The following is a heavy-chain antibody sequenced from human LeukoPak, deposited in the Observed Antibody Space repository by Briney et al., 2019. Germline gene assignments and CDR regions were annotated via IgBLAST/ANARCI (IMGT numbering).Heavy chain of an antibody. J-gene: IGHJ3*02. V-gene: IGHV4-30-2*01. CDR2: MFHSGST. CDR3: ARASTENDGFDI. D-gene: IGHD1-1*01. Sequence: LSLTCAVSGGSISSGGYSWSWIRQPPGKGLAWIGYMFHSGSTYYNPSLKSRVTISIDRSKNQFSLKLSSVTAADTAVYYCARASTENDGFDIWGQGTMVTVPS. CDR1: GGSISSGGYS.